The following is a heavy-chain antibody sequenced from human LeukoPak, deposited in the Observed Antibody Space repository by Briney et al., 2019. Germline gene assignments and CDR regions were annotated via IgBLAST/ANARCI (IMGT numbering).Heavy chain of an antibody. Sequence: GGSLRLSCAASGFTFSSYSMNWGRQAPGKGLEWVAFISDDGSRQHYADSVKGRFTISRDNSKNTLNLQMNSLRAEDTAVYYCVKDRTGTYTLDYWGQGTLVTVSS. CDR2: ISDDGSRQ. CDR3: VKDRTGTYTLDY. D-gene: IGHD3-10*01. J-gene: IGHJ4*02. V-gene: IGHV3-30*18. CDR1: GFTFSSYS.